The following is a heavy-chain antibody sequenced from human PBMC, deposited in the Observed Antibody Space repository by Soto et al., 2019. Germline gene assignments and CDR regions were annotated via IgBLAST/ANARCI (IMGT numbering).Heavy chain of an antibody. J-gene: IGHJ6*02. CDR3: ARVEAVAGLYNYHGLDV. CDR1: GGTFSNYA. D-gene: IGHD6-19*01. Sequence: QVQLVQSGAEVKKPGSSVKVSCKVSGGTFSNYAIDWVRLAPGHGLEWMGGIVPIFGTTYYKEKFQGRATIIADDSTTKAYLEMSSLRSEDTAIYYCARVEAVAGLYNYHGLDVWGQGTAVTVSS. V-gene: IGHV1-69*12. CDR2: IVPIFGTT.